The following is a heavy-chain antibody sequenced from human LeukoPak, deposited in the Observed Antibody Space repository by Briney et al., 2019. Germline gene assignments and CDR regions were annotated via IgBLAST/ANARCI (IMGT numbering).Heavy chain of an antibody. CDR2: MNPNSGNT. J-gene: IGHJ4*02. V-gene: IGHV1-8*01. D-gene: IGHD6-19*01. Sequence: ASVKVSCKASGYTFTSYDINWVRQAIGQGLEWMGWMNPNSGNTGYAQKFQGRVTMTRNTSISTAYMELSSLRSEDTAVYYCARGIAVAGSYYFDYWGQGTLVTVSS. CDR1: GYTFTSYD. CDR3: ARGIAVAGSYYFDY.